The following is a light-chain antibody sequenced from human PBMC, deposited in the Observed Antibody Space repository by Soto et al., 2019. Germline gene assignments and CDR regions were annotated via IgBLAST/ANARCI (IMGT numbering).Light chain of an antibody. CDR3: QKYDRSPFT. J-gene: IGKJ2*01. CDR1: QSLRNSY. CDR2: GVS. Sequence: EIVLTQSPGTLSLSPGERATLSCSARQSLRNSYLAWYRQRPVQAPRLLIYGVSARATGIPDRFSGSGSGTDFTLAINRLEPAYVAVYYCQKYDRSPFTFGQGSKLEIK. V-gene: IGKV3-20*01.